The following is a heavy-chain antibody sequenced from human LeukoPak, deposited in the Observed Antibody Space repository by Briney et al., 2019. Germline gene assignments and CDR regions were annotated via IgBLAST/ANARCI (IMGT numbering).Heavy chain of an antibody. CDR1: GGSFSGYY. D-gene: IGHD3-16*01. Sequence: KPSETLSLTCAVYGGSFSGYYWSWVRQPPGKGLEWIGEINHSGSNDYNPSLESRVTISVDKSKNQFSLKLRSVTAADTAVYYCARIRDYDRWGQGTLVTVS. V-gene: IGHV4-34*01. J-gene: IGHJ5*02. CDR2: INHSGSN. CDR3: ARIRDYDR.